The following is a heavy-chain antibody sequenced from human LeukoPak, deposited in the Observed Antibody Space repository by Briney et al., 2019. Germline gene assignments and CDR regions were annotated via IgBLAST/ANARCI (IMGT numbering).Heavy chain of an antibody. CDR3: ARDSIVPLYY. Sequence: GGSLRLSCAVSGFAFSRYDMNWVRQSPGKGLEWVSHISTSDSAIYYADSVKGRFTISRDNAKNSLFLQMNSLRAEDTAVYYCARDSIVPLYYWGQGTLVTVSS. V-gene: IGHV3-48*03. CDR2: ISTSDSAI. D-gene: IGHD3-22*01. J-gene: IGHJ4*02. CDR1: GFAFSRYD.